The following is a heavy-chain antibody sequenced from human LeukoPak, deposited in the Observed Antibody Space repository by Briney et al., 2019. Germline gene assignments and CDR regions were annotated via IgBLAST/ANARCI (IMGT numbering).Heavy chain of an antibody. CDR3: ASREAIVLMVYATEPFDY. D-gene: IGHD2-8*01. V-gene: IGHV1-2*06. CDR1: CYTFTGYY. CDR2: INPNSGGT. J-gene: IGHJ4*02. Sequence: ASVKVSCKASCYTFTGYYMHWVRQAPGQGLEWMGRINPNSGGTNYAQKFQGRVTMTRDTSISTAYMELSRLRSDDTAVYYCASREAIVLMVYATEPFDYWGQGTLVTVSS.